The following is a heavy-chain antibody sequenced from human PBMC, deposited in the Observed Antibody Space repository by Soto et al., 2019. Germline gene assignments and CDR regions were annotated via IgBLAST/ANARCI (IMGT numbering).Heavy chain of an antibody. Sequence: SQTLSLTCDISGDSVSSNSAAWNWIRQSPSRGLEWLGRTSYRSKWYNDYAVSVKSRITINPDTSKNQFSLQLNSVTPEDTALYYCSCSDRSGYRFDYCAQGSLVTVSS. J-gene: IGHJ4*02. CDR3: SCSDRSGYRFDY. CDR2: TSYRSKWYN. CDR1: GDSVSSNSAA. V-gene: IGHV6-1*01. D-gene: IGHD3-22*01.